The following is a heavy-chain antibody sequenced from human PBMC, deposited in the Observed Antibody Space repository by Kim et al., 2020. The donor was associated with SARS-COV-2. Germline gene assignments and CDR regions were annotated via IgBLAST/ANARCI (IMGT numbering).Heavy chain of an antibody. J-gene: IGHJ4*02. V-gene: IGHV3-30*01. Sequence: SNKYHADSWKGRFTISRDHSKTTLGLQMNSLRAEETAVYYCARDLGGYFDYWGQGTLVTVSS. CDR2: SNK. CDR3: ARDLGGYFDY. D-gene: IGHD3-16*01.